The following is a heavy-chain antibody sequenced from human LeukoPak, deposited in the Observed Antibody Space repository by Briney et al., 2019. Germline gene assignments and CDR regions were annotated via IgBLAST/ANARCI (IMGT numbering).Heavy chain of an antibody. CDR2: IYHSGST. Sequence: SETLSLTCAVSGYSISSGYYWGWIRQPPGKGLEWIGSIYHSGSTYYNPSLKSRVTISVDTSKKQFSLKLSSVTAADTAVYYCARGIAVAGPPFFYDYWGQGTLVTVSS. J-gene: IGHJ4*02. D-gene: IGHD6-19*01. CDR1: GYSISSGYY. CDR3: ARGIAVAGPPFFYDY. V-gene: IGHV4-38-2*01.